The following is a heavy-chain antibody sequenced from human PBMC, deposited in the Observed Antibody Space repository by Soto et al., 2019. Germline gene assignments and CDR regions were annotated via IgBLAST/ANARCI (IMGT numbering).Heavy chain of an antibody. D-gene: IGHD1-1*01. V-gene: IGHV1-2*02. Sequence: ASVKVSCKASGYTFNRYYMHWVRQAPGPGLEWMGWISPHTGGTTYAQKFQGRVTMTRDTSVSTASLKLSSVTAADTAVYFCARDRTVPTYYGMDVWGQGTTVTVSS. CDR1: GYTFNRYY. J-gene: IGHJ6*02. CDR2: ISPHTGGT. CDR3: ARDRTVPTYYGMDV.